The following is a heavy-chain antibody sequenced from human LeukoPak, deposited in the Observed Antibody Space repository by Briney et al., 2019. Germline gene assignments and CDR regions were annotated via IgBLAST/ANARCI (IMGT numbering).Heavy chain of an antibody. CDR1: GGSISSYY. V-gene: IGHV4-59*01. CDR2: IYYSGSA. Sequence: SETLSLTCTVSGGSISSYYWSWIRQPPGKGLEWIGYIYYSGSANYNPSLKSRVTISVDTSKNQFSLKLSSVTAADTAVYYCARVDYGDYYFDYWGQGTLVTVSS. CDR3: ARVDYGDYYFDY. D-gene: IGHD4-17*01. J-gene: IGHJ4*02.